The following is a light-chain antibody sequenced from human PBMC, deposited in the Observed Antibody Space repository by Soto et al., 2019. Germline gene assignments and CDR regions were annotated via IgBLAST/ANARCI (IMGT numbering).Light chain of an antibody. CDR1: QSVSSSY. Sequence: EIVLAQSPGTLSLSPGERATLSCRASQSVSSSYLAWYQQKPGQAPRLLMYGASSRATGIPDRFSGSGSGTDLTLTISRLEPEDFAVYYCQQYGSSLLTFGGGTKVDIK. CDR2: GAS. J-gene: IGKJ4*01. CDR3: QQYGSSLLT. V-gene: IGKV3-20*01.